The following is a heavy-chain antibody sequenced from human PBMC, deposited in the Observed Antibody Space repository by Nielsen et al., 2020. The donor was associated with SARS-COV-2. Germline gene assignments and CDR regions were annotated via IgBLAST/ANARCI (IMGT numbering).Heavy chain of an antibody. D-gene: IGHD4-17*01. J-gene: IGHJ6*02. Sequence: GSLRLSCTVSGGSISSFHWSWIRQAPGQGLEWIGYVYYTGSTAYNPSLKSRVTISMDTSKSEISLKLRSVTAADTAVYYCARDRGDYSDYYYGVDVWGQGTTVTVSS. V-gene: IGHV4-59*13. CDR2: VYYTGST. CDR3: ARDRGDYSDYYYGVDV. CDR1: GGSISSFH.